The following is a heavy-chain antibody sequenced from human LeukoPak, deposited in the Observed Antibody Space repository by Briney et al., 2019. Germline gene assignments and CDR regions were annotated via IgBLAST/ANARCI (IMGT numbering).Heavy chain of an antibody. CDR1: AGSISSYY. CDR2: IYSSGST. J-gene: IGHJ6*02. V-gene: IGHV4-59*01. D-gene: IGHD3-16*01. CDR3: ARVDEGGYYYYGMDV. Sequence: SETLSLTCTVSAGSISSYYWSWIRQPPGKGLEWLGYIYSSGSTNYNPSLKSRVTISVDTSKNQFSLKLSSVTAADTAVYYCARVDEGGYYYYGMDVWGQGTTVTVSS.